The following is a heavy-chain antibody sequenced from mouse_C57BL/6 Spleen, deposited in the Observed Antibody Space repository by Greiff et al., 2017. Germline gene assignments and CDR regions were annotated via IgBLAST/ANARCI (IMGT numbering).Heavy chain of an antibody. V-gene: IGHV1-64*01. CDR3: ASIYDGYSEEYYYAMDY. J-gene: IGHJ4*01. Sequence: VQLQQPGAELVKPGASVKLSCKASGYTFTSYWMHWVKQRPGQGLEWIGMIHPNSGSTNYNEKFKSKATLTVDKSSSTAYMPLSSLTSEDSAVYSCASIYDGYSEEYYYAMDYWGQGTSVTVSS. D-gene: IGHD2-3*01. CDR1: GYTFTSYW. CDR2: IHPNSGST.